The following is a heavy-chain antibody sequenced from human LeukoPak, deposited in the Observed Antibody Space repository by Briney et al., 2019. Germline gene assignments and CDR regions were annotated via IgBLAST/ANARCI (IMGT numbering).Heavy chain of an antibody. CDR3: AREFAAAPRGYFDY. J-gene: IGHJ4*02. Sequence: GGSLRLSCAASGFTFSSYWMSWVRQAPGKGLEWVSVIYSGGSTYYADSVKGRFTISRDNSKNTLYLQMNSLRAEDTAVYYCAREFAAAPRGYFDYWGQGTLVTVSS. CDR1: GFTFSSYW. CDR2: IYSGGST. D-gene: IGHD6-13*01. V-gene: IGHV3-53*01.